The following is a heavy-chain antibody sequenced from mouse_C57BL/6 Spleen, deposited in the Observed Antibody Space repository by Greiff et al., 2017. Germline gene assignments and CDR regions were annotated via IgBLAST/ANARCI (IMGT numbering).Heavy chain of an antibody. Sequence: VQLQQSGPGLVKPSQSLSLTCSVTGYSITSGYYWNWIRQFPGNKLEWMGYISYDGSNNYNPSLKNRISITRDTSKNQFFLKLNSVTTEDTATYYCARVRNYDYDGYYYAMDYWGQGTSVTVSS. CDR2: ISYDGSN. CDR1: GYSITSGYY. CDR3: ARVRNYDYDGYYYAMDY. D-gene: IGHD2-4*01. J-gene: IGHJ4*01. V-gene: IGHV3-6*01.